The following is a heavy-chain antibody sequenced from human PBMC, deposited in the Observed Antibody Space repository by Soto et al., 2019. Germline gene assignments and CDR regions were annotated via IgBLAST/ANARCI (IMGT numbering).Heavy chain of an antibody. Sequence: GGSLRLSCAASGFTFSGSSMNWVRQTAGKGLEWVSSISSSGSFLSYADSVKGRFTISRDNARNSLYLQMNNLRVADTALYYCARDPPHGGTSSWDADSWGQGTLVTVSS. CDR2: ISSSGSFL. V-gene: IGHV3-21*01. D-gene: IGHD1-26*01. CDR1: GFTFSGSS. J-gene: IGHJ4*02. CDR3: ARDPPHGGTSSWDADS.